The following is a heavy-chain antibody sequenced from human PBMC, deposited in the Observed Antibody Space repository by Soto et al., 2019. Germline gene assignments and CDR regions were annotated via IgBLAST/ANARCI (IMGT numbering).Heavy chain of an antibody. CDR1: GYTFTSYA. J-gene: IGHJ4*02. D-gene: IGHD3-9*01. V-gene: IGHV1-3*01. CDR2: INAGNGNT. Sequence: RASVKVSCKASGYTFTSYAMHWVRQAPGQRLEWMGWINAGNGNTKYSQKFQGRVTITRDTSASTAYMELSSLRSEDTAVYYCARSVPYFTMADWGQGTLVTVSS. CDR3: ARSVPYFTMAD.